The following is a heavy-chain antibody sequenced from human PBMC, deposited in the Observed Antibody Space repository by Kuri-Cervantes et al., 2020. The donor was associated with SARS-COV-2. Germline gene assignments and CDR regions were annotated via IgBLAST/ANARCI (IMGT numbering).Heavy chain of an antibody. Sequence: GGSLRLSCAASGFTFSSYAMHWVRQAPGKWLEWVAVISYDGSNTYYADSVKGRFTISRDNSKNTLYLQMNSLRAEDTTVYYCAPISSGRYCGVGTCSGDYWGQGTLVTVSS. J-gene: IGHJ4*02. CDR3: APISSGRYCGVGTCSGDY. CDR1: GFTFSSYA. CDR2: ISYDGSNT. V-gene: IGHV3-30-3*01. D-gene: IGHD2-15*01.